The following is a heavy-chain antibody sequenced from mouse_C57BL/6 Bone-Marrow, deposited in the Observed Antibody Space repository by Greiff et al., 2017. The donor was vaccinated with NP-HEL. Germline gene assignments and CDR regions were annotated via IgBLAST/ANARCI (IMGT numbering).Heavy chain of an antibody. V-gene: IGHV1-64*01. CDR3: ATPITTAYAMEY. CDR2: IHPNSGST. D-gene: IGHD1-2*01. CDR1: GYTFTSYW. J-gene: IGHJ4*01. Sequence: VQLQQPGAELVKPGASVKLSCKASGYTFTSYWMHWVKQRPGQGLEWIGMIHPNSGSTNYNEKFKSKATLTVDKSSSTAYMRLSSLTSEDSAVCYCATPITTAYAMEYWGKGTSVTVSS.